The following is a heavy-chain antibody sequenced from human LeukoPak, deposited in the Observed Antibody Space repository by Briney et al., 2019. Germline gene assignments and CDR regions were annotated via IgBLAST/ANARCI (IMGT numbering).Heavy chain of an antibody. CDR3: ARAPGYCSSTSCYASDSDY. CDR2: ISAYNGNT. V-gene: IGHV1-18*01. D-gene: IGHD2-2*01. CDR1: GYTFTSYG. Sequence: GASVKVSCKASGYTFTSYGISWVRQAPGQGLEWMGWISAYNGNTNYAQKLQGRVAMTTDTSTSTAYMELRSLRSDDTAVYYCARAPGYCSSTSCYASDSDYWGQGTLVTVSS. J-gene: IGHJ4*02.